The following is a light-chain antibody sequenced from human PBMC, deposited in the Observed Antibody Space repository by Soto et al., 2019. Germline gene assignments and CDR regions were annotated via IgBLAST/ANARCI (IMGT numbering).Light chain of an antibody. J-gene: IGKJ4*01. V-gene: IGKV3-11*01. CDR3: QHRINWPLT. CDR1: QSVSSY. Sequence: IVLTQSPATLSLSPGEGATLSCRASQSVSSYLAWYQQKPGQAPRLLIYDASNRATGIPARFSGSGSGTDFSLTISSLEPEDFAVYYCQHRINWPLTFGGGTKVEIK. CDR2: DAS.